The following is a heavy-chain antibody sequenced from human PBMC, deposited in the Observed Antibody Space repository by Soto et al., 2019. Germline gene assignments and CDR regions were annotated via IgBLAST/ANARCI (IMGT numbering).Heavy chain of an antibody. CDR2: INGYNGNT. Sequence: QVQLVQSGAEVKKPGASVKVSCKASGYTFTSYGITWVRQAPGQGLEWLGWINGYNGNTNYAQKREGRVTMTTDTFTSTAYMELRSLRSDDTAVYYCARMGDVPYYYSGMDVWGQGTTVTVSS. CDR1: GYTFTSYG. V-gene: IGHV1-18*01. CDR3: ARMGDVPYYYSGMDV. J-gene: IGHJ6*02. D-gene: IGHD3-16*01.